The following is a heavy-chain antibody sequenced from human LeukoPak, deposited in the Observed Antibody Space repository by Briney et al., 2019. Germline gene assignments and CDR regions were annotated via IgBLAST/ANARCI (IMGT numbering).Heavy chain of an antibody. V-gene: IGHV3-33*06. J-gene: IGHJ4*02. CDR3: AKVTGDYYDTSGAFDY. CDR2: IWHDGSND. Sequence: GGSLRLSCAASGFIFSSYGMHWVRQAPAKGREWVARIWHDGSNDDYADSVKGRFTISRDNYKNTLYLQMNSLRAEDTAIYYCAKVTGDYYDTSGAFDYWGQGTLVTVSS. D-gene: IGHD3-22*01. CDR1: GFIFSSYG.